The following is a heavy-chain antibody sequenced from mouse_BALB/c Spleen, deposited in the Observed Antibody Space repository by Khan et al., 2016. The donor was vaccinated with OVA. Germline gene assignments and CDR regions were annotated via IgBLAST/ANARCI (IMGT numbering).Heavy chain of an antibody. CDR3: ARKYGNYFDY. CDR1: GYTFTSYW. J-gene: IGHJ2*01. CDR2: INPSTGYT. Sequence: QVRLQQSGAELAKPGASVKMSCKASGYTFTSYWMHWVKQRPGQGLEWIGYINPSTGYTEYNQKFKDKATLTADNSSSTAYMQLSSLTSEDSAVDYCARKYGNYFDYWGQGTTLTVSS. V-gene: IGHV1-7*01. D-gene: IGHD2-10*02.